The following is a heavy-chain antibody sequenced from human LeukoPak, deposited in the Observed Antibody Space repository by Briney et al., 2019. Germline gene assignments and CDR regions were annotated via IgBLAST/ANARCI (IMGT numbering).Heavy chain of an antibody. CDR2: ISGSGGST. CDR3: ASANPILLDYYYYYYMDV. V-gene: IGHV3-23*01. CDR1: GFTFSSYA. J-gene: IGHJ6*03. Sequence: GGSLRLSCAASGFTFSSYAMSWVRQAPGKGLEWVSGISGSGGSTFYADSVKGRFTISKDNAKNSLYLQMNSLRAEDTAVYYCASANPILLDYYYYYYMDVWGKGTTVTVSS. D-gene: IGHD3-3*01.